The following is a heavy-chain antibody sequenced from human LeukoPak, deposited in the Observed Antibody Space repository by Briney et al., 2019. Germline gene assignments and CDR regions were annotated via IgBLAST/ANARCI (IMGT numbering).Heavy chain of an antibody. CDR1: GFTFSDYY. D-gene: IGHD3-22*01. CDR3: ARYYYDSSGYQRFDAFDI. V-gene: IGHV3-11*01. J-gene: IGHJ3*02. CDR2: ISSSGSTM. Sequence: PGGSLRLSCAASGFTFSDYYMSWIRQAPGKGLEWVSYISSSGSTMYYADSVKGRFTISRDNAKNSLYLQMNSLRAEDTAVYYCARYYYDSSGYQRFDAFDIWGQGTMVTVSS.